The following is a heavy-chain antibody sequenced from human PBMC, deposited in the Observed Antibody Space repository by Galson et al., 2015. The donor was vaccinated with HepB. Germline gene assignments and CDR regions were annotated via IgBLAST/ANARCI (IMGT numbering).Heavy chain of an antibody. D-gene: IGHD3-10*01. CDR3: NKGFGELYYYGLDV. J-gene: IGHJ6*02. Sequence: SLRLSCAASGFTFGDYAVSWFRQAPGKGLEWVGFIRSKGYGGTTEYAASVKGRFIISRDDSKSIAYQQMNSLKTEDTAVYYCNKGFGELYYYGLDVWGQGTTVTVSS. CDR2: IRSKGYGGTT. V-gene: IGHV3-49*03. CDR1: GFTFGDYA.